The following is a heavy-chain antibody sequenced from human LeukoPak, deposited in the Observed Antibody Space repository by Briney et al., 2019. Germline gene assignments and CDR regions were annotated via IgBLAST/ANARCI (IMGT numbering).Heavy chain of an antibody. D-gene: IGHD5-24*01. CDR3: ARLRPGVGMADNKGY. CDR1: GFTFSSYS. J-gene: IGHJ4*02. Sequence: GGSLRLSCAASGFTFSSYSMNWVRQAPGKGLEWVSSISSSSSYIYYADSVKGRFTISRDNAKNSLYLQMNSLRAEDTAVYYCARLRPGVGMADNKGYWGQGTLVTVSS. V-gene: IGHV3-21*01. CDR2: ISSSSSYI.